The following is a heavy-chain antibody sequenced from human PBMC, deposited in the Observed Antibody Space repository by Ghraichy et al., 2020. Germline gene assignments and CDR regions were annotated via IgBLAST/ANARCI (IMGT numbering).Heavy chain of an antibody. CDR2: IGSGGDT. CDR3: AKAYVTIHGRWFDA. Sequence: SCVTSGFTFNKYAMSWVRQAPGKGLEWVSTIGSGGDTYYADSVKGRFTISRDNSKNTQYLQMNSLRAEDTALYYCAKAYVTIHGRWFDAWGQGTLVTVSS. J-gene: IGHJ5*02. V-gene: IGHV3-23*01. CDR1: GFTFNKYA. D-gene: IGHD3-3*01.